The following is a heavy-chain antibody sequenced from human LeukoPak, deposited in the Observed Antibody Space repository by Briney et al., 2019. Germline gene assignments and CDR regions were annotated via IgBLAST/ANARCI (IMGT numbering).Heavy chain of an antibody. CDR2: IYYSGST. Sequence: SETLCLTCTVSGGSISSYYWNWIRQPPGKGLEWIGDIYYSGSTNYNPSLKSRVTISVDTSKNPLSLKLSSVTAADTAVYYCARDARVGSSFHGFDPWGQGTLVTVSS. D-gene: IGHD6-13*01. CDR1: GGSISSYY. J-gene: IGHJ5*02. V-gene: IGHV4-59*01. CDR3: ARDARVGSSFHGFDP.